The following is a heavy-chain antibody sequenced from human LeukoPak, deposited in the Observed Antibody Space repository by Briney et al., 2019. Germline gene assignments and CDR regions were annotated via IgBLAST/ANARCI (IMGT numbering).Heavy chain of an antibody. Sequence: GGSLRLSCAASGFTFSSYGMHWVRQAPGKGLEWVAVIWYDGSNKYYADSVKGRFTIPRDNSKNTLYLQMNSLRAEDTAVYYCARGRRGLLWFGELYNYYYGMDVWGQGTTVTVSS. V-gene: IGHV3-33*01. CDR2: IWYDGSNK. CDR3: ARGRRGLLWFGELYNYYYGMDV. J-gene: IGHJ6*02. CDR1: GFTFSSYG. D-gene: IGHD3-10*01.